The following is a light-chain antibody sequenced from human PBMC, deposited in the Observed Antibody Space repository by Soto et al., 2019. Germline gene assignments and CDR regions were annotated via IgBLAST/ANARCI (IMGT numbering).Light chain of an antibody. Sequence: QSALTQPASVSGSPGQSITISCTGTSSDVGSYNLVSWYQQHPGKAPKLMIYEGSNRHSGVSNRFSGSKSGNTASLTISGLQAEDEDDYYCCSYAGSSTYPYVFGTGTKLTVL. CDR2: EGS. CDR1: SSDVGSYNL. V-gene: IGLV2-23*01. J-gene: IGLJ1*01. CDR3: CSYAGSSTYPYV.